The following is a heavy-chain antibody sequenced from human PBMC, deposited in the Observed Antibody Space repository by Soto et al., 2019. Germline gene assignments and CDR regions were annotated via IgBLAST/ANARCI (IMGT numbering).Heavy chain of an antibody. CDR1: GDSISSGDYY. Sequence: SETLSLTCTVSGDSISSGDYYWIWIRQPPGRGLEWVGHIHSTGSAYFNPTLKSRLSISKDTSKNQFSLSLNSVTAADTAVYFCAIGLFYGLDSYNGRSIDYWGQGAVVTVSS. CDR3: AIGLFYGLDSYNGRSIDY. J-gene: IGHJ4*02. D-gene: IGHD3-10*01. CDR2: IHSTGSA. V-gene: IGHV4-30-4*01.